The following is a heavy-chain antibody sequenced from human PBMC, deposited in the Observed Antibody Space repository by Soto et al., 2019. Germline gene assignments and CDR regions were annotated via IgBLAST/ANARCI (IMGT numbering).Heavy chain of an antibody. Sequence: PSETLSLTCTVSGGSISSYYWSWIRQRPGKGLEWIGYIYYSGSTNYNPSLKSRVTISVDTSKNQFSLKLSSVTAADTAVYYCARGSGSYHLSIFDYWGQGTLVTVSS. CDR3: ARGSGSYHLSIFDY. D-gene: IGHD1-26*01. CDR1: GGSISSYY. V-gene: IGHV4-59*01. J-gene: IGHJ4*02. CDR2: IYYSGST.